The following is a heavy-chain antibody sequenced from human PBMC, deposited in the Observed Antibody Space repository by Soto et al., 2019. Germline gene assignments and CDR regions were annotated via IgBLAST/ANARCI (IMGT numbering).Heavy chain of an antibody. J-gene: IGHJ4*02. Sequence: PGGSLRLSCAASGFTFSSYSMNWVRQAPGKGLEWVSSISSSSSYIYYADSVKGRFTISRDNAKNSLYLQMNSLRAEDTAVYYCACLPTSYSSSWTLDYWGQGTLVTVSS. CDR2: ISSSSSYI. CDR3: ACLPTSYSSSWTLDY. D-gene: IGHD6-13*01. CDR1: GFTFSSYS. V-gene: IGHV3-21*01.